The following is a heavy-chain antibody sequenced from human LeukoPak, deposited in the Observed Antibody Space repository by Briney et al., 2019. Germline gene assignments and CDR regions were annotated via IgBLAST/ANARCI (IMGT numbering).Heavy chain of an antibody. J-gene: IGHJ4*02. CDR3: ARNVAVTLSFDY. D-gene: IGHD4-11*01. Sequence: SVKVSCKVSGYTLTELSMHWVRQAPGQGLEWMGRIIPILGIANYAQKFQGRVTITADKSTSTAYMELSSLRSEDTAVYYCARNVAVTLSFDYWGQGTLVTVSS. CDR1: GYTLTELS. CDR2: IIPILGIA. V-gene: IGHV1-69*02.